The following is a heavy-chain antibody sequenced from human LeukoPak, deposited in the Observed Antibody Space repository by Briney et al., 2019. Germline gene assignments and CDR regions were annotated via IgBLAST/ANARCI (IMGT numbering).Heavy chain of an antibody. CDR1: GGSFSGYY. Sequence: SETLSLTCAVYGGSFSGYYWSWIRQPPGKGPEWIGEINHSGSTNYNPSLKSRVTISVDTSKNQFSLKLSSVTAADTAVYYCARVDYDILTGYYYYMDVWGKGTTVTVSS. V-gene: IGHV4-34*01. J-gene: IGHJ6*03. D-gene: IGHD3-9*01. CDR3: ARVDYDILTGYYYYMDV. CDR2: INHSGST.